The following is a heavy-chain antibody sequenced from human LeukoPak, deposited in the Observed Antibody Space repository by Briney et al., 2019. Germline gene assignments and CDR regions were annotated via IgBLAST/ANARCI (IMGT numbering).Heavy chain of an antibody. D-gene: IGHD2-2*01. CDR2: ISAYNGNT. CDR1: GYTSTSYG. V-gene: IGHV1-18*01. Sequence: ASVKVSCKASGYTSTSYGISWVRQAPGQGLEWMGWISAYNGNTNYAQKLQGGVTMTTDTSTSTAYMELRSLRPDDTAVYYCARDEFDLDCSSTSCYPPSSFDYWGQGTLVTVSS. J-gene: IGHJ4*02. CDR3: ARDEFDLDCSSTSCYPPSSFDY.